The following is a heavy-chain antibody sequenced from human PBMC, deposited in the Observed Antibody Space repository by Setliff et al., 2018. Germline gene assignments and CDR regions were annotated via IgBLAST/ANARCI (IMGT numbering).Heavy chain of an antibody. Sequence: SETLSLTCAVYGGSFSGYYWSWIRQPPGKRLEWIGEILHSGNINYNPSLKSRVTISMDTSKNQFSLQLNSVTAADMAVYYCAREQWLAPPGYYYMDVWAKGTTVTVSS. CDR3: AREQWLAPPGYYYMDV. CDR1: GGSFSGYY. V-gene: IGHV4-34*12. CDR2: ILHSGNI. J-gene: IGHJ6*03. D-gene: IGHD6-19*01.